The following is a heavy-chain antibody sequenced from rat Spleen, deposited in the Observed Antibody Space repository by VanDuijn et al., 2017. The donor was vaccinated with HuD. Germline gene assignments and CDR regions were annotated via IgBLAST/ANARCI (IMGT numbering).Heavy chain of an antibody. D-gene: IGHD1-1*01. CDR2: INYSGFT. Sequence: EVQLQESGPGLVKPSQSFSLTCSVTGYSITSNYWAWIRKFPGNKMEWMGYINYSGFTGYNPSLKSRISITRDTSKNQFFLQLNSVTTEDTATYYCTRGGYYRYWGQGVMVTVSS. CDR3: TRGGYYRY. CDR1: GYSITSNY. V-gene: IGHV3-1*01. J-gene: IGHJ2*01.